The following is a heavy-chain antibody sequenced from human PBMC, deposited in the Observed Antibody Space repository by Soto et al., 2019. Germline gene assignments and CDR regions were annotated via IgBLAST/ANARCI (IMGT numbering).Heavy chain of an antibody. D-gene: IGHD5-12*01. Sequence: ASVKVSCKASGYTFTSYAMHWVRQAPGQRLEWMGWINAGNGNTKYSQKFQGRVTITRDTSASTAYMELSSLRSEDTAVYYCARALVATIAYFDYWGQGTLVTVSS. J-gene: IGHJ4*02. V-gene: IGHV1-3*01. CDR2: INAGNGNT. CDR3: ARALVATIAYFDY. CDR1: GYTFTSYA.